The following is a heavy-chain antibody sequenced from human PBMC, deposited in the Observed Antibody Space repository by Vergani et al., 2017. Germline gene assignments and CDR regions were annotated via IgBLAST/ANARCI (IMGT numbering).Heavy chain of an antibody. Sequence: VQLVESGGGVVQPGRSLRLSCAASGVTFSSYAMHWVRQAPGKGLEWVSYISSSGSTIYYADSVKGRFTISRDNAKNSLYLQMNSLRAEDTAVYYCASGRSYYYYGMDVWGQGTTVTVSS. D-gene: IGHD1-26*01. J-gene: IGHJ6*02. CDR3: ASGRSYYYYGMDV. V-gene: IGHV3-48*03. CDR2: ISSSGSTI. CDR1: GVTFSSYA.